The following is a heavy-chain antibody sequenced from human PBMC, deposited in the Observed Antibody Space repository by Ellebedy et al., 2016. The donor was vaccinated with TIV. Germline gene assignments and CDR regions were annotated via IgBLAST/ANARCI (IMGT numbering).Heavy chain of an antibody. J-gene: IGHJ3*02. CDR1: GGTFSSYA. CDR3: AREGMTTVTTGAFDI. CDR2: IIPIFGTA. V-gene: IGHV1-69*13. D-gene: IGHD4-17*01. Sequence: AASVKVSCKASGGTFSSYAISWVRQAPGQGLEWMGGIIPIFGTANYAQKFQGRVTITADESTSTAYMELSSLRSEDTAVYYCAREGMTTVTTGAFDIWGQGTMVTVSS.